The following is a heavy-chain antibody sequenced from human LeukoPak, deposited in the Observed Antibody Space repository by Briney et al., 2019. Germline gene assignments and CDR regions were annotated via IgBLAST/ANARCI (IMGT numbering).Heavy chain of an antibody. J-gene: IGHJ5*02. CDR3: ATMQWLEGGDWFDP. Sequence: GGSLRLSCAASGFIFSNYGMHCVRQAPGKGLEWVSFIRYDESNKFYADSMKGRFTISRDNSKNILFLKMNSLRDEDTAVYYCATMQWLEGGDWFDPWGQGTLVTVSS. V-gene: IGHV3-30*02. D-gene: IGHD6-19*01. CDR1: GFIFSNYG. CDR2: IRYDESNK.